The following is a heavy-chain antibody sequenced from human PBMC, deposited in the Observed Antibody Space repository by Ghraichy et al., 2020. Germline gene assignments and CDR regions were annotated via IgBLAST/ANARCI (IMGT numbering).Heavy chain of an antibody. V-gene: IGHV4-30-4*07. J-gene: IGHJ6*03. D-gene: IGHD6-19*01. Sequence: SQTRSLTCAVSGGSISSGGYSWSWIRQPPGKGLEWIGYIYYRGTTYYNPSLKSRVTISVDTSKNQFSLKLSSVTAAETAVYYCTRGDGQWLVPHYYYMVVWGKATTVAVYS. CDR1: GGSISSGGYS. CDR2: IYYRGTT. CDR3: TRGDGQWLVPHYYYMVV.